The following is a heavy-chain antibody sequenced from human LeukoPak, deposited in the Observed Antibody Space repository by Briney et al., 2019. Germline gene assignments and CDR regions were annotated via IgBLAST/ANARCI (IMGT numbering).Heavy chain of an antibody. V-gene: IGHV3-7*01. CDR1: GFTFSSYW. J-gene: IGHJ5*02. Sequence: GGSLRLSCAASGFTFSSYWMNWVRQAPGKGLEWVANIKQDGSEKSYVDSVKGRFTISRDNSKNMLYLQMNSLRAEDTAVYYCAGGPKQQLLWGRASNGFDPWGQGTLVTVSS. CDR2: IKQDGSEK. CDR3: AGGPKQQLLWGRASNGFDP. D-gene: IGHD2-2*01.